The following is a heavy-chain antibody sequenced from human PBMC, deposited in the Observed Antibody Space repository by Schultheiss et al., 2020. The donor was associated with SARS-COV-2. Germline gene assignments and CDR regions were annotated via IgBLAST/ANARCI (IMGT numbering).Heavy chain of an antibody. CDR3: AKLRDGIGRAFDI. J-gene: IGHJ3*02. CDR2: IRYDGSNK. V-gene: IGHV3-30*02. CDR1: GFTFSSYA. Sequence: GGSLRLSCAASGFTFSSYAMSWVRQAPGKGLEWVAFIRYDGSNKYYADSVKGRFTISRDNSKNTLYLQMNSLRAEDTAVYYCAKLRDGIGRAFDIWGQGTMVTVSS. D-gene: IGHD2-21*01.